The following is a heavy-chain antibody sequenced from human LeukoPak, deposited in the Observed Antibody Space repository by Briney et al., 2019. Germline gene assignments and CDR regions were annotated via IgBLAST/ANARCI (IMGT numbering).Heavy chain of an antibody. Sequence: GRSLRLSCAASGFTFGSYGMHWVRQAPGKGLEWVAVISYGGSNKFYADSVKGRFTISRDNSKNTLYLQMNSLRAEDTAVYYCAKDVGMIGYCSGGSCYAIDYWGQGTLVTVSS. CDR3: AKDVGMIGYCSGGSCYAIDY. CDR2: ISYGGSNK. D-gene: IGHD2-15*01. CDR1: GFTFGSYG. V-gene: IGHV3-30*18. J-gene: IGHJ4*02.